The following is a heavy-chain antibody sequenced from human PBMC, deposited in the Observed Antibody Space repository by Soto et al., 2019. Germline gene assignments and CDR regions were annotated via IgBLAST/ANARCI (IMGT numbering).Heavy chain of an antibody. CDR3: QSAQQRTTSVVAAMGD. J-gene: IGHJ4*02. CDR1: GYTFTSYG. CDR2: ISVYNGNT. D-gene: IGHD2-15*01. V-gene: IGHV1-18*01. Sequence: QVQLVQSGAEVKKPGASVKVSCKTSGYTFTSYGISWVRQAPGQGLEWMGWISVYNGNTNYAQKFQGRVTTTTDTSTSTVYMELRIRRSDDTAVYYGQSAQQRTTSVVAAMGDWGQGTLVTVSS.